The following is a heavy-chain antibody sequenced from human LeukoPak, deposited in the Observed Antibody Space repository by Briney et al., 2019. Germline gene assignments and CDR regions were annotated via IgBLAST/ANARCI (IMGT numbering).Heavy chain of an antibody. J-gene: IGHJ4*02. D-gene: IGHD6-6*01. Sequence: GGSLRLSCAASGFTFSSYAMTWVRQSPGKGLEWVSAISGSGGSTYYADSVKGRFTISRDNSKNTLYLQMNSLRAEDTAVYYCAKDLRGSSDYWGQGTLVTVSS. V-gene: IGHV3-23*01. CDR2: ISGSGGST. CDR3: AKDLRGSSDY. CDR1: GFTFSSYA.